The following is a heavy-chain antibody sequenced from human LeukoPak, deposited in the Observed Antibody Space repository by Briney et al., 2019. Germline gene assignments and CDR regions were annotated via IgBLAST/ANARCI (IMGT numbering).Heavy chain of an antibody. CDR1: GYSFTNYW. J-gene: IGHJ4*02. Sequence: GESLKISGKGSGYSFTNYWIGWVRQMPGKGLEWMGIIYPGDSDTRYSPSFQGQVTISADKSISTAYLQWSSLKASDTAIYYCARHSDSSGLTNRFDSWGQGTLVTVSS. V-gene: IGHV5-51*01. D-gene: IGHD6-19*01. CDR2: IYPGDSDT. CDR3: ARHSDSSGLTNRFDS.